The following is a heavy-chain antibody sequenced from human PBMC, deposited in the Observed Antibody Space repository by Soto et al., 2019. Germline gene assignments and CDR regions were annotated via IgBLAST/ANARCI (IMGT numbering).Heavy chain of an antibody. J-gene: IGHJ4*02. V-gene: IGHV3-30-3*01. CDR2: ISYDGSNK. D-gene: IGHD2-2*01. CDR1: GFTFSSYA. CDR3: ARGLGYCISTSCYLDY. Sequence: GGSLRLSCAASGFTFSSYAMHWVRQAPGKGLEWVAVISYDGSNKYYADSVKGRFTISRDNSKNTLYLQMNSLRAEDTAVYYCARGLGYCISTSCYLDYWGQGTLVTVSS.